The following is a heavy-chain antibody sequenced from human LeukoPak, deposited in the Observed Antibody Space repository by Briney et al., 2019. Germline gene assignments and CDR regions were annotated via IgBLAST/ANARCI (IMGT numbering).Heavy chain of an antibody. Sequence: GGSLRLSCAASGFTFSSYGMHWVRQAPGKGLEWVAVISYDGSNKYYADSVKGRFTISRDNSKNTLYLQMNSLRAEDTAVYYCARGWSYDDAFDIWGQGTMVTVSS. V-gene: IGHV3-30*03. J-gene: IGHJ3*02. D-gene: IGHD1-26*01. CDR2: ISYDGSNK. CDR1: GFTFSSYG. CDR3: ARGWSYDDAFDI.